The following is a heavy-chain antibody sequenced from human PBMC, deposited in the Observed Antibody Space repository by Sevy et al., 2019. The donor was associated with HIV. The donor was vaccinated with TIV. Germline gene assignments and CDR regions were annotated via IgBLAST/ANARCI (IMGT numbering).Heavy chain of an antibody. V-gene: IGHV3-21*01. D-gene: IGHD6-19*01. CDR3: ASLGVLAVAGTDDAFDI. CDR2: ISSSSSYI. J-gene: IGHJ3*02. CDR1: GFTFSSYS. Sequence: GGSPRLSCAASGFTFSSYSMNWVRQAPGKGLEWVSSISSSSSYIYYADSVKGRFTISRDNAKNSLYLQMNSLRAEDTAVYYCASLGVLAVAGTDDAFDIWGQGTMVTVSS.